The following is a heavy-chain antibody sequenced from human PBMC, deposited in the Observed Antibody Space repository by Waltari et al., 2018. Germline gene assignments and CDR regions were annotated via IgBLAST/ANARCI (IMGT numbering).Heavy chain of an antibody. Sequence: QVQLVESGGGVVQPGRSLRLSCAASGFTFSSYGMHWVRQAPGKGLEWVAVIWYDGSNKYYADSVKGRFTISRDNSKNTLYLQMNSLRAEDTAMYYCAEDLGSEGYDAFDIWGQGTMVTVSS. CDR3: AEDLGSEGYDAFDI. V-gene: IGHV3-30*18. CDR2: IWYDGSNK. D-gene: IGHD3-16*01. J-gene: IGHJ3*02. CDR1: GFTFSSYG.